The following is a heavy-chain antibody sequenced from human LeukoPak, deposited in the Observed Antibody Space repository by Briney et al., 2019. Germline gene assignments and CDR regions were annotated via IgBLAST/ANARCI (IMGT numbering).Heavy chain of an antibody. CDR1: GYTFTDYF. CDR3: ARDGPGQKSNFDF. CDR2: INPKSGDT. V-gene: IGHV1-2*02. Sequence: ASVKVSCKASGYTFTDYFIHWVRQAPGQGLEWMGWINPKSGDTNSAQNLQGRVTMTRDTSINTVYMQLHRLRFDDTAVYYCARDGPGQKSNFDFWGQGTLVTVSS. J-gene: IGHJ4*02.